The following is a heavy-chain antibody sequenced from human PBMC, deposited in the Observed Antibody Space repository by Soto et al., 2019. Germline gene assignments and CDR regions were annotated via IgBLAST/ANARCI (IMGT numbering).Heavy chain of an antibody. D-gene: IGHD3-22*01. CDR1: GFTFTNAW. CDR3: TTDSYSTIIIVRFDY. J-gene: IGHJ4*01. CDR2: IKSKTDGGTT. V-gene: IGHV3-15*07. Sequence: GGSLRLSCAASGFTFTNAWMNWVRQAPGKGLEWVGRIKSKTDGGTTDYAEPVKGRFAISRDDSNNMVYLQMNSLKIEDTAVYYCTTDSYSTIIIVRFDYWGHGTLVTVSS.